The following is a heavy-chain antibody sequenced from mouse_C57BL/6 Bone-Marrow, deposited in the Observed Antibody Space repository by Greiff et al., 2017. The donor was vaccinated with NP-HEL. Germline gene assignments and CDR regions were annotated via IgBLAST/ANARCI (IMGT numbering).Heavy chain of an antibody. CDR3: ARFYDGYYEEEWFAY. V-gene: IGHV8-8*01. D-gene: IGHD2-3*01. CDR1: GFSLSTFGMG. Sequence: QVQLKESGPGILQPSQTLSLTCSFSGFSLSTFGMGVGWIRQPSGKGLEWLAHIWWDDDKYYNPALKSRLTISKDTSKNQVFLKIANVDTADTATYYGARFYDGYYEEEWFAYWGQGTLVTVSA. J-gene: IGHJ3*01. CDR2: IWWDDDK.